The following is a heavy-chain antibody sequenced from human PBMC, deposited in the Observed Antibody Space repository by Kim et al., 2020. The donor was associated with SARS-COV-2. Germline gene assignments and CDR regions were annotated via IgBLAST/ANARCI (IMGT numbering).Heavy chain of an antibody. CDR1: GFTFSSYW. CDR3: ARVGTKGIVATIGPYYYGMDV. CDR2: IKQDGSEK. J-gene: IGHJ6*02. Sequence: GGSLRLSCAASGFTFSSYWMSWVRQAPGKGLEWVANIKQDGSEKYYVDSVKGRFTISRDNAKNSLYLQMNSLRAEDTAVYYCARVGTKGIVATIGPYYYGMDVWGQGTTVTVSS. D-gene: IGHD5-12*01. V-gene: IGHV3-7*01.